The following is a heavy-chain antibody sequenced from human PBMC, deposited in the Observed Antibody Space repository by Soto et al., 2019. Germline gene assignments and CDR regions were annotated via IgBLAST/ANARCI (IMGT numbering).Heavy chain of an antibody. CDR1: GDSVTSVSHY. D-gene: IGHD3-3*01. Sequence: SETLSLTCTVSGDSVTSVSHYWGWMRQPPGKGLESIANIYYDGNTYYNPSLKGRVTISLDTSKNQFSLRLNSVAAADTAVYYCARSSIKPQVFMYPFDSWSQGTLVTVSS. CDR2: IYYDGNT. J-gene: IGHJ4*02. V-gene: IGHV4-39*01. CDR3: ARSSIKPQVFMYPFDS.